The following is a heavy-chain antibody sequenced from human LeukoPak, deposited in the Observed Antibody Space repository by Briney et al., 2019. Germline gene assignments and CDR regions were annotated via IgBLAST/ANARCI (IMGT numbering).Heavy chain of an antibody. CDR3: AKNTAILDY. Sequence: GGSLRLSCEASEFTFSNYAMSWVRQAPGKGLEWVSSISISGDNTYYADSVKGRFTISRDSSKNTMFLQMNSLRAEDTAVYYCAKNTAILDYWGQGTLSPSPQ. CDR2: ISISGDNT. D-gene: IGHD5-18*01. CDR1: EFTFSNYA. J-gene: IGHJ4*02. V-gene: IGHV3-23*01.